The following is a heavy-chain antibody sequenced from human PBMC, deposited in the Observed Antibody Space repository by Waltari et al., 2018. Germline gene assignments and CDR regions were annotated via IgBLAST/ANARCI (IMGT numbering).Heavy chain of an antibody. Sequence: EVQLVESGGGLVQPGGSLRLSCAASGFSFSSYWMHWVRQAPGKGLVWVSRMNSDGSSTSYADSVKGRFTISRDNAKNTLHLQMNSLRAEDTAVYYCWQQRSAAGPDIWGQGTMVIVSS. D-gene: IGHD6-13*01. CDR3: WQQRSAAGPDI. CDR2: MNSDGSST. CDR1: GFSFSSYW. V-gene: IGHV3-74*01. J-gene: IGHJ3*02.